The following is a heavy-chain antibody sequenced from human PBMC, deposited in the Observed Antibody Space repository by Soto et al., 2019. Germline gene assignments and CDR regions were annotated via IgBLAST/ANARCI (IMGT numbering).Heavy chain of an antibody. CDR3: AKGGGGSEAAGLIDY. CDR2: ISGSGGST. Sequence: EVQLLESGGGLVQPGGSLRLSCAASGFTFSSYAMSWVRQAPGKGLEWVSAISGSGGSTYYADSVKGRFTISRDNSKNTLYRQMNSLRAEDTAVYYCAKGGGGSEAAGLIDYWGQGTLVTVSS. V-gene: IGHV3-23*01. J-gene: IGHJ4*02. CDR1: GFTFSSYA. D-gene: IGHD6-13*01.